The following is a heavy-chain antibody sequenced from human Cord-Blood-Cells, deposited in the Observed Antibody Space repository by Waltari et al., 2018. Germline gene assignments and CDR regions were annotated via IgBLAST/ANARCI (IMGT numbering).Heavy chain of an antibody. Sequence: QVQLQESGPGLVKPSETLSLTCTVSGGSISSYDWSWIRLPAGQGLEWIGRIYTSGSTNYNPSLKSRVTMSVDTSKNQFSLKLSSVTAADTAVYYCARGEGGYCSSTSCPYYYYYMDVWGKGTTVTVSS. CDR1: GGSISSYD. D-gene: IGHD2-2*01. CDR2: IYTSGST. J-gene: IGHJ6*03. V-gene: IGHV4-4*07. CDR3: ARGEGGYCSSTSCPYYYYYMDV.